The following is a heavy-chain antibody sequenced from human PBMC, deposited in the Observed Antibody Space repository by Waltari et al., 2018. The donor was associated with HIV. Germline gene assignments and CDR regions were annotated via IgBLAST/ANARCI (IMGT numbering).Heavy chain of an antibody. CDR1: GLTFSSYS. D-gene: IGHD3-22*01. V-gene: IGHV3-21*01. J-gene: IGHJ4*02. Sequence: EVQLVESGGGLVKPGGSLRLSGAASGLTFSSYSMNWVRQAPGKGLEWVSSISSSSSYIYYADSVKGRFTISRDNAKNSLYLQMNSLRAEDTAVYYCARFDYDSKVDYWGQGTLVTVSS. CDR3: ARFDYDSKVDY. CDR2: ISSSSSYI.